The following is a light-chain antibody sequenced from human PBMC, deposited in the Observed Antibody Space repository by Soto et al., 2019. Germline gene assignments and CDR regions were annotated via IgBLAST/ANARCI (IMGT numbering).Light chain of an antibody. CDR2: AAS. Sequence: DIQMTQSPSSLSAFVGDRVTITCRASQDIGNFLAWYQQKPGKVPKLLIYAASTLQSGVPSRFSGSGFGTDFTLTISSLQPEDVATYYCQKCKVAPFTFGGGTKVEIK. J-gene: IGKJ4*01. CDR3: QKCKVAPFT. CDR1: QDIGNF. V-gene: IGKV1-27*01.